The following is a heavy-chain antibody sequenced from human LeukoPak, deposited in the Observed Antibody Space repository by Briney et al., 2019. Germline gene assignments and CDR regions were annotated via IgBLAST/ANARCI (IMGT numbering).Heavy chain of an antibody. J-gene: IGHJ4*02. Sequence: GGSLRLSCAASGFTFSSYSMNLVRQAPGKGPEWVSYISSSSSNIYYAYSVKGRFTISRDNAKNSLYLQMNSLRAEDTAVYYCAREDCSSTSCYNADYWGQGTPVTVSS. CDR1: GFTFSSYS. CDR2: ISSSSSNI. CDR3: AREDCSSTSCYNADY. D-gene: IGHD2-2*02. V-gene: IGHV3-48*01.